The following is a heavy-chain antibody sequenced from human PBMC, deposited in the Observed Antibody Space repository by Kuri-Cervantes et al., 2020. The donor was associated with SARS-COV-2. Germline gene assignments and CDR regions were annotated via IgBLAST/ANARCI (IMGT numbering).Heavy chain of an antibody. J-gene: IGHJ4*02. CDR2: ISWDGGST. CDR3: AKDRDLVLDY. V-gene: IGHV3-43D*03. D-gene: IGHD2-8*02. Sequence: GESLKISCAASGFTFDDYAMHWVRQAPGKGLEWVSLISWDGGSTYYADSVKGRFTISRDNSKNSLYLQMSSLRAEDTALYYCAKDRDLVLDYWGQGTLVTVSS. CDR1: GFTFDDYA.